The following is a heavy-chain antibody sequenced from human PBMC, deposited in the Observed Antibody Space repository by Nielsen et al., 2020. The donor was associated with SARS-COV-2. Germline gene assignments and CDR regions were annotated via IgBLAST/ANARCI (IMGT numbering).Heavy chain of an antibody. Sequence: SLKISCAASGFTFDDYAMHWVRQAPGKGLEWVSGISWNSGSIGYADSVKGRFTISRDNAKNSLYLQMNSLRAEDTALYYCATAFTGYYYGMDVWGQGTTVTVSS. J-gene: IGHJ6*02. CDR3: ATAFTGYYYGMDV. D-gene: IGHD4-11*01. CDR1: GFTFDDYA. CDR2: ISWNSGSI. V-gene: IGHV3-9*01.